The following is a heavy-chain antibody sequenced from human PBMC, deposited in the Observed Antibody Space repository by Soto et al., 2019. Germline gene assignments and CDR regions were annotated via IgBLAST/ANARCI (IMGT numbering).Heavy chain of an antibody. CDR3: ANIHYGSLAY. CDR2: ISHNSDYT. V-gene: IGHV3-11*03. D-gene: IGHD4-17*01. J-gene: IGHJ4*02. CDR1: GLNFGLSF. Sequence: GGSLRLSCAASGLNFGLSFMIWMRQRPGKGLEWVSFISHNSDYTNYADSVRGRFTISRDNDKSSIYLQMNSLRADDTAVYYCANIHYGSLAYCGQGTLVTVSS.